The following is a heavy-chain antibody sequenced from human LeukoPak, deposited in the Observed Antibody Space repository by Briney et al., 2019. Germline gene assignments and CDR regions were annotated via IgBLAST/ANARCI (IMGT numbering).Heavy chain of an antibody. Sequence: GGSLRLSCAASGFTFSSYGMHWVRQAPGKGLEWVAFIRYDGSNKYYADSVKGRFTISRDNSKNTLYLQMNSLRAEDTAVYYCAKIGLYYYDSSGTSDYWGQGTLVTVSS. D-gene: IGHD3-22*01. CDR1: GFTFSSYG. V-gene: IGHV3-30*02. CDR2: IRYDGSNK. J-gene: IGHJ4*02. CDR3: AKIGLYYYDSSGTSDY.